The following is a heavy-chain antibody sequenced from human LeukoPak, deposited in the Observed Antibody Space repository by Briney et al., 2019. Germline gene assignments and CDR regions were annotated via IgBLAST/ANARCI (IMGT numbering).Heavy chain of an antibody. Sequence: GESLKISGKGSGYSFTNFLFAGVRRMPGKGLDWMGVIDPGYSDTRYRPSFQGQFPISADTSITTAYLQWSSLKASDSAMYYCGRSGYNGYETDYWGQGTLVTVSS. V-gene: IGHV5-51*01. CDR3: GRSGYNGYETDY. D-gene: IGHD5-12*01. CDR1: GYSFTNFL. CDR2: IDPGYSDT. J-gene: IGHJ4*02.